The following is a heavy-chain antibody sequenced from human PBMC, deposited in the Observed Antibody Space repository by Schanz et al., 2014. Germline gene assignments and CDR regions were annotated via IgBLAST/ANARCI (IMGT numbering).Heavy chain of an antibody. D-gene: IGHD5-12*01. CDR1: GFSLDIFA. V-gene: IGHV3-33*08. J-gene: IGHJ4*02. CDR3: ARKVVATIGGYYDN. Sequence: VHLLESGGGLVEPGGSLRLSCATSGFSLDIFAVSWVRQAPGKGLEWVAILWHDGSKKYYADSVKGRFTVSRDNSKNTLYLQLNSLRAEDTAVYYCARKVVATIGGYYDNWGQGTLVIVSS. CDR2: LWHDGSKK.